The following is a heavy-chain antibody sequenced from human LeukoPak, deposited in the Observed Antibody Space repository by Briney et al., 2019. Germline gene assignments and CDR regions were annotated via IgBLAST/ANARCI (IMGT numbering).Heavy chain of an antibody. V-gene: IGHV3-23*01. Sequence: PGGSLRLSCAASGFTFSSYAMSWVRQAPGKGLEWVSAISGSGGSTYYADSVKGRFTISRDNSKNTLYLQMSSLRAEDTALYYCARRLTPEYRTEKLAGTFDYWVQGTLVTVSS. J-gene: IGHJ4*02. CDR2: ISGSGGST. D-gene: IGHD6-19*01. CDR1: GFTFSSYA. CDR3: ARRLTPEYRTEKLAGTFDY.